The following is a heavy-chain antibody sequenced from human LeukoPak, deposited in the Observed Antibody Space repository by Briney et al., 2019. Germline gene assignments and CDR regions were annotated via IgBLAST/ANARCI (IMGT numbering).Heavy chain of an antibody. CDR2: ISPSGDIL. Sequence: GGSLRLSCAASGFTFSSHGIDWVHQAPGKGLEWVSGISPSGDILYYADSVKGRFTISRDNFKNTLSLEMNSLRAEDTALYYCARDRDWGAFDAWGQGTLVTVSS. J-gene: IGHJ5*02. CDR3: ARDRDWGAFDA. D-gene: IGHD3/OR15-3a*01. V-gene: IGHV3-23*01. CDR1: GFTFSSHG.